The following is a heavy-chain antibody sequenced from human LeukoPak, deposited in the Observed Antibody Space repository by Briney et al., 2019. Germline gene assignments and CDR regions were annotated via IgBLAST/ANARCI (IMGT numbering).Heavy chain of an antibody. J-gene: IGHJ4*02. V-gene: IGHV4-39*07. Sequence: TSETLSLTCTVSGGSVSTSDYYWGWIRQSPVKGLEWIGDVFYTRKTNYNPSLRGRATISIDTSKNQFSLKLTYVTAADSAVYYCARVFDSWGQGTLVTVSS. CDR3: ARVFDS. CDR2: VFYTRKT. CDR1: GGSVSTSDYY.